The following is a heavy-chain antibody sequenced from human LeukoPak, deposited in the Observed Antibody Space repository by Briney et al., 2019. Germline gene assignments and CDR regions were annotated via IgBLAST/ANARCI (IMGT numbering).Heavy chain of an antibody. J-gene: IGHJ4*02. Sequence: GGTLRLSCAASGFTFSSYAMSWVRQASGKGLEWVSAISGSGGSTYYADSVKGRFTISRDNSKNTLYLQMNSLRVEDTALYYCAKDRGRSVLGATPDDYWGQGTLVTVSS. CDR2: ISGSGGST. CDR3: AKDRGRSVLGATPDDY. V-gene: IGHV3-23*01. D-gene: IGHD1-26*01. CDR1: GFTFSSYA.